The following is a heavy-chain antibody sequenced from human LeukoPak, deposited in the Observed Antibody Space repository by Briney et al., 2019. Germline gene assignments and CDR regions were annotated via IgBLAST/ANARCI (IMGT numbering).Heavy chain of an antibody. Sequence: SETLSLTCTVSGGSISSGGYYWSWIRQHPGKGLEWIGYIYYSGSTYYNPSLKSRVTISVDTSKNQFSLKLSSMTAADTAVYYCARDHRTMVQGGYYFDYWGQGTLVTVSS. CDR2: IYYSGST. CDR1: GGSISSGGYY. D-gene: IGHD3-10*01. CDR3: ARDHRTMVQGGYYFDY. V-gene: IGHV4-31*03. J-gene: IGHJ4*02.